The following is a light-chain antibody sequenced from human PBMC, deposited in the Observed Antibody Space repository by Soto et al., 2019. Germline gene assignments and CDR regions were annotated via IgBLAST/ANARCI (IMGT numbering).Light chain of an antibody. V-gene: IGLV2-14*01. Sequence: QSALTQPASVSGAPLQAITSSCTGTSSDVGGDNYVSWDQQHPGKAPKLVIYEVRNRPSGVSNRCSGSKSGNTASRTISGITAEEQDDYYCRSYTSSSTYVYGSGPKVTVL. CDR3: RSYTSSSTYV. CDR2: EVR. CDR1: SSDVGGDNY. J-gene: IGLJ1*01.